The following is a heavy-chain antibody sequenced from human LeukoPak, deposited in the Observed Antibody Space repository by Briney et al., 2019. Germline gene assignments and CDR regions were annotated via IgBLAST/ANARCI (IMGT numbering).Heavy chain of an antibody. D-gene: IGHD6-13*01. CDR2: IYPGDSDT. J-gene: IGHJ3*02. CDR1: GYSFTSYW. CDR3: ARVLRSQLVRRNDAFDI. Sequence: GESLKISCKGSGYSFTSYWIGWVRQMPGKGLEWMGIIYPGDSDTRYSPSFQGQVTISADKSISTAYLQWSSLKASDTAMYYCARVLRSQLVRRNDAFDIWGQGTMVTVSS. V-gene: IGHV5-51*01.